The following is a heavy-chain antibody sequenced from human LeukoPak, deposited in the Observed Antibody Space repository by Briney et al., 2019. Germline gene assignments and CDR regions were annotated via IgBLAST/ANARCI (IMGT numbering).Heavy chain of an antibody. Sequence: PGGSLRLSCAASGFTFSSYAMSWVRQAPGKGLEWVSDISGSGGSTYYADSVKGRFTISRDNSKNTLYLQMNSLRAEDTAVYYCAKDADYYDSSGYLPVPDYWGQGTLVTVSS. CDR3: AKDADYYDSSGYLPVPDY. J-gene: IGHJ4*02. CDR2: ISGSGGST. CDR1: GFTFSSYA. D-gene: IGHD3-22*01. V-gene: IGHV3-23*01.